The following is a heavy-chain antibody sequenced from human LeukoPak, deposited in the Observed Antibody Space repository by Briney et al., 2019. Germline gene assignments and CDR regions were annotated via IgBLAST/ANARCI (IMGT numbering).Heavy chain of an antibody. Sequence: SETLSLTCTVSGGSISSGGYYWSWIRQHPGTGLDWIGYIYYTGTTYYNPSLKSRVTISIDTSKNQFSLKLSSVTAADTAVYYCARPGTGNAFDIWGQGTMVTVSS. J-gene: IGHJ3*02. D-gene: IGHD3/OR15-3a*01. CDR1: GGSISSGGYY. CDR2: IYYTGTT. V-gene: IGHV4-31*03. CDR3: ARPGTGNAFDI.